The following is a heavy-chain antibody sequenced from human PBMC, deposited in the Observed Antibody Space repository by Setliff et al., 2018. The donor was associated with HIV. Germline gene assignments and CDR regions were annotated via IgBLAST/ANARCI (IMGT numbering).Heavy chain of an antibody. V-gene: IGHV1-2*02. J-gene: IGHJ6*02. CDR2: INPNSGGT. Sequence: GPVKVSCKASGYTFTGNYIHWVRQAPGQGLEWMGWINPNSGGTNYEQKFQGRVTMTRDTSISTAYMELSGLTSDDSAVYYCARYLVVVPVAVGGLDVWGQGTTVTVSS. CDR1: GYTFTGNY. CDR3: ARYLVVVPVAVGGLDV. D-gene: IGHD2-2*01.